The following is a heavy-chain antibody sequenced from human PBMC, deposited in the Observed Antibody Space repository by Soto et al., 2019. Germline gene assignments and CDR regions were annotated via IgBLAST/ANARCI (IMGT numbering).Heavy chain of an antibody. CDR1: GYTFTNYG. V-gene: IGHV1-18*01. J-gene: IGHJ6*02. Sequence: QVQVVQSGDEVKKPGASVKVSCKASGYTFTNYGFSWVRQAPGQGLEWMGWNSGYNGNTKYAEKFQGRVTMTTDTSTSTAQMERRSLSSDATAVYYCVREGQEPYYYYGMDVWGQGPAVTVSS. CDR3: VREGQEPYYYYGMDV. D-gene: IGHD1-26*01. CDR2: NSGYNGNT.